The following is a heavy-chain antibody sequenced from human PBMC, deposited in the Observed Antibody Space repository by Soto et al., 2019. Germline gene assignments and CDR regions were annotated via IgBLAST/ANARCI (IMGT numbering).Heavy chain of an antibody. CDR3: ARGSGTCGGDCYSPTY. D-gene: IGHD2-21*02. V-gene: IGHV1-46*01. Sequence: ASVKVSCKASGYTFTSYYMHWVRQAPGQGLEWMGIINPSGGSTSYAQKFQGRVTMTRDTSTSTVYMELSSLRSEDTAVYHCARGSGTCGGDCYSPTYWGQGTLVTVSS. CDR1: GYTFTSYY. CDR2: INPSGGST. J-gene: IGHJ4*02.